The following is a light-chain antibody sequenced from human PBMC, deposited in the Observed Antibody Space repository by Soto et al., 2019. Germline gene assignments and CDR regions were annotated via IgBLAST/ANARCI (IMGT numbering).Light chain of an antibody. CDR1: SSDVGSYNR. Sequence: QSALTQPPSVSGSPGQSVTISCAGTSSDVGSYNRVSWYQQPPGTAPKLMIYEVSNRPSGVPDRFSGSKSGNTASLTISRLQAEDEADYYCSSYTSSSIYGFGTGTKVTVL. CDR3: SSYTSSSIYG. J-gene: IGLJ1*01. V-gene: IGLV2-18*02. CDR2: EVS.